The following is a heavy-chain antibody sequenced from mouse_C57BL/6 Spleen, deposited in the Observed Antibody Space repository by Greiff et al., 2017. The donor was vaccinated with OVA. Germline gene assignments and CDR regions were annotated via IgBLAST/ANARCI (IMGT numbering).Heavy chain of an antibody. CDR1: GYTFTSYW. CDR3: ARLTGTAY. V-gene: IGHV1-69*01. CDR2: IDPSDSYT. Sequence: VQLQQPGAELVMPGASVKLSCKASGYTFTSYWMHWVKQRPGQGLEWIGEIDPSDSYTHYNQKFKGKSTLTVDKSSSTAYMQLSSLTSEDSAVYYCARLTGTAYWGQGTLVTVSA. J-gene: IGHJ3*01. D-gene: IGHD4-1*01.